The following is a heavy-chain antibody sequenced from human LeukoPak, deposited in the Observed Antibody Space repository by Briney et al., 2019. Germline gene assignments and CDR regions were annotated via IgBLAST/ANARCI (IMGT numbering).Heavy chain of an antibody. J-gene: IGHJ4*02. V-gene: IGHV4-4*07. CDR2: IYTSGST. D-gene: IGHD2-2*01. Sequence: PSETLSLTCTVSGGSISSYYWSWIRQPAGKGLEWSGRIYTSGSTNYNPSLKSRVTMSVDTSKNQFSLKLSSVTAADTAVYYCASTCSSTSCYPTYGFDYWGQGTLVTVSS. CDR3: ASTCSSTSCYPTYGFDY. CDR1: GGSISSYY.